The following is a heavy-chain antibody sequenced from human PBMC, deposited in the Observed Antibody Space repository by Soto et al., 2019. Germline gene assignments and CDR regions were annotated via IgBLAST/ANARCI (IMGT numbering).Heavy chain of an antibody. CDR2: SSSYNGNT. D-gene: IGHD5-12*01. Sequence: ASVKFSCTALAYTCPSFDTTGVRQAPGQGPEWRGWSSSYNGNTNYAQTFQGRVTMTTDTSTSTAYMELRSLRSDDTAVYYCAREGVAPHYSYGMDVWGQGTPVTVS. J-gene: IGHJ6*02. CDR1: AYTCPSFD. V-gene: IGHV1-18*01. CDR3: AREGVAPHYSYGMDV.